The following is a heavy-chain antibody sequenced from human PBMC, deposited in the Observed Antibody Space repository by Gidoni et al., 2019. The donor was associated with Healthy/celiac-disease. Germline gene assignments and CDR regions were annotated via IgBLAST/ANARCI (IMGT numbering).Heavy chain of an antibody. D-gene: IGHD4-17*01. CDR1: GFTFSSYA. V-gene: IGHV3-30-3*01. Sequence: QVQLVESGGGVVQPGRSLRLSCAASGFTFSSYAMHWVRQAPGKGLEWVAVISYDGSNKYYADSVKGRFTISRDNSKNTLYLQMNSLRAEDTAVYYCARGNTVVALDYWGQGTLVTVSS. J-gene: IGHJ4*02. CDR3: ARGNTVVALDY. CDR2: ISYDGSNK.